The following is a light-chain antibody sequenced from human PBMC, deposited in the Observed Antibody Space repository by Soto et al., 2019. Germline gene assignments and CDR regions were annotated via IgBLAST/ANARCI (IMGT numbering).Light chain of an antibody. V-gene: IGLV2-14*01. CDR2: DVS. CDR1: SSDVGGYNY. Sequence: QSALTQPASVSGSPGQSITISCTGTSSDVGGYNYVSWYQQHPGKAPKLMIYDVSNLPSGVSNRFSGSKSGNTASLSISGLQAEDEADYYCSSSTSSSTRVFGTGTKVTVL. CDR3: SSSTSSSTRV. J-gene: IGLJ1*01.